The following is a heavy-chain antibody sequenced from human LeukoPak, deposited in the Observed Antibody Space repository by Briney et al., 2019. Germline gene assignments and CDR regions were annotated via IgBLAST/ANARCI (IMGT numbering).Heavy chain of an antibody. CDR2: ISYSGST. Sequence: PSETLSLTRTVSGGSISRYYWSWIRQPPGKGLEWIGYISYSGSTNYNPSLNSRVTISVDTSENQVSLKLTSVTAADTAVYYCATVDTAMGKDSWGQGTLVTVSS. CDR1: GGSISRYY. J-gene: IGHJ4*02. V-gene: IGHV4-59*08. D-gene: IGHD5-18*01. CDR3: ATVDTAMGKDS.